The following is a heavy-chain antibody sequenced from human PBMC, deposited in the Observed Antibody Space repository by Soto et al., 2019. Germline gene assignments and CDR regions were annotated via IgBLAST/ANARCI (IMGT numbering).Heavy chain of an antibody. Sequence: ATLSLTCTVAGDSISSSSYYWGWIRQPPGKGLEWIGSIYYSVRNYYNPSRNSRVTIAVDTSKNQFSLKLSSVTAADTAVYYCARLNGILDYWGQGTLVTGSS. CDR1: GDSISSSSYY. CDR3: ARLNGILDY. D-gene: IGHD3-3*02. CDR2: IYYSVRN. J-gene: IGHJ4*02. V-gene: IGHV4-39*01.